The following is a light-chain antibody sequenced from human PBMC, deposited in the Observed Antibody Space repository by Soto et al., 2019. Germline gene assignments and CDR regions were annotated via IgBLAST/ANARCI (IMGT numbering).Light chain of an antibody. J-gene: IGLJ1*01. CDR1: SGHSSYI. Sequence: QLVLTQSSSASASLGSSVSLTCTLSSGHSSYIIAWHQQQPGKAPRYLMKLEGSGSYNKGSGVPDRFSGSSSGADRYLTISNLQFEDEADYYCETWDSNTYVFGTGTKLPVL. CDR2: LEGSGSY. V-gene: IGLV4-60*02. CDR3: ETWDSNTYV.